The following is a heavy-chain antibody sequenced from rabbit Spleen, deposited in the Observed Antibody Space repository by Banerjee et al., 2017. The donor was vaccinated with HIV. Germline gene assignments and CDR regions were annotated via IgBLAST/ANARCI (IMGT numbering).Heavy chain of an antibody. Sequence: QEQLVESGGGLVQPEGSLTLTYKASGFSFSDRDVMCWVRQAPGKGLEWIACINASTGKPVYATWASGRFTISRTSSTTVTLRMTSLTAADRATYFCARDLVGVIGWNFYLWGPGTLVTVS. J-gene: IGHJ4*01. V-gene: IGHV1S45*01. CDR3: ARDLVGVIGWNFYL. CDR1: GFSFSDRDV. D-gene: IGHD1-1*01. CDR2: INASTGKP.